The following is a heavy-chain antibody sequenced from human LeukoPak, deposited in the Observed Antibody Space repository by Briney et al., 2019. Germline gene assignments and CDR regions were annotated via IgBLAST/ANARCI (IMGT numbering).Heavy chain of an antibody. J-gene: IGHJ3*02. D-gene: IGHD4-17*01. CDR3: ARAGNTGTFRGAFDI. Sequence: SETLSLTCSVSGGSIRSYSHYWGWIRQSPGKGLEWIGSIYYSGTTYYNSSLKSRLTISIDTSKNQFSLKLSSVTAADTAVYYCARAGNTGTFRGAFDIWGQGTIITVSS. V-gene: IGHV4-39*07. CDR2: IYYSGTT. CDR1: GGSIRSYSHY.